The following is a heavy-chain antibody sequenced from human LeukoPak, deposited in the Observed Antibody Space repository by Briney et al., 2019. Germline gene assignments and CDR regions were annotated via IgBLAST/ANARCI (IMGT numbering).Heavy chain of an antibody. CDR3: VRVVGLTGYSSSWYSGYYYYMDV. Sequence: GASVKVSCKASGYTFTSYDINWVRQATGQGLEWMGGIIPIFGTANYARKFQDRVTITADKSTSTAYMELSSLRSEDTAVYYCVRVVGLTGYSSSWYSGYYYYMDVWGKGTTVTVSS. J-gene: IGHJ6*03. V-gene: IGHV1-69*06. CDR1: GYTFTSYD. D-gene: IGHD6-13*01. CDR2: IIPIFGTA.